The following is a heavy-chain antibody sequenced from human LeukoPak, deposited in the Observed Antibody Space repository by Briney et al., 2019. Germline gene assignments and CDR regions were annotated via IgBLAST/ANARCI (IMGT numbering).Heavy chain of an antibody. CDR1: GGSISSYC. V-gene: IGHV4-59*08. CDR2: IYYSGST. J-gene: IGHJ3*02. Sequence: SETLSLTCTVSGGSISSYCWSWIRQPPGKGLEWIGYIYYSGSTNYNPSLKSRVTISVDTSKNQFSLKLSSVTAADTAVYYCARQYYGSGSYYNSDAFDIWGQGTMVTVSS. CDR3: ARQYYGSGSYYNSDAFDI. D-gene: IGHD3-10*01.